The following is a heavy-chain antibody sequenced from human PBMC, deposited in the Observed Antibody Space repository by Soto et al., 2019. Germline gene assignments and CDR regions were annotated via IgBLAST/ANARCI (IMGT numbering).Heavy chain of an antibody. J-gene: IGHJ3*02. D-gene: IGHD2-2*01. CDR1: GFTFSSYG. CDR2: VWYDGSNK. V-gene: IGHV3-33*01. Sequence: QVQLVESGGGVVQPGRSLRLSCEASGFTFSSYGMHWVRQGPGKGLEWVAVVWYDGSNKYYADSVKGRFTISRDNSKNTLYLQMNSLRAEDTAVYYCARVYCSSTSCSLSAFDIWGQGTMVTVSS. CDR3: ARVYCSSTSCSLSAFDI.